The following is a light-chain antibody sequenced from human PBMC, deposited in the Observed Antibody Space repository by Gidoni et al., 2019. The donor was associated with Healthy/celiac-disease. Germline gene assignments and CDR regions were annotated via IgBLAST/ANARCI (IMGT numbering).Light chain of an antibody. J-gene: IGKJ1*01. V-gene: IGKV3-20*01. Sequence: ELVLTQSPGTLSLSPGERATLSCRASQSISNSYLAWYQQKPGQAPRHLIYGASGRATGVPDRFSGSCSGTDFTLTISRLEPEDFAVYYFQQYGSSPWTFGQGTKVEIK. CDR3: QQYGSSPWT. CDR2: GAS. CDR1: QSISNSY.